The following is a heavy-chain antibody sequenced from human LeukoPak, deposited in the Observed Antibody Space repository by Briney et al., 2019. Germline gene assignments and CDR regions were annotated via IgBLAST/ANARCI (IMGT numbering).Heavy chain of an antibody. CDR2: IRYDGSNK. J-gene: IGHJ6*03. Sequence: GGSLRLSCAASAFTFSTFGMHWVRQTPGNGLEWVAFIRYDGSNKYYADSVKGRFTISRANSKNTLYLQMDSLRAEDTAVYYCAKTDRGTVETPRYYYYMDVWGKGTTVSVSS. V-gene: IGHV3-30*02. CDR1: AFTFSTFG. D-gene: IGHD4-23*01. CDR3: AKTDRGTVETPRYYYYMDV.